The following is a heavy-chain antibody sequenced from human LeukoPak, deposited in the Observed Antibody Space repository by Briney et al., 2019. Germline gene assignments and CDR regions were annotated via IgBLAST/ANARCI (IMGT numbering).Heavy chain of an antibody. Sequence: MASETLSLTCTVSGGSISSYYWNWIRQPPGKGLEWIGYIYYSGNTNYNPSLKSRVTISVDTSKNQFSLKLSSVTAADTAVYYCARGGPTYYYDTSGYSIDYWGQGTLVTVSS. J-gene: IGHJ4*02. V-gene: IGHV4-59*01. D-gene: IGHD3-22*01. CDR2: IYYSGNT. CDR3: ARGGPTYYYDTSGYSIDY. CDR1: GGSISSYY.